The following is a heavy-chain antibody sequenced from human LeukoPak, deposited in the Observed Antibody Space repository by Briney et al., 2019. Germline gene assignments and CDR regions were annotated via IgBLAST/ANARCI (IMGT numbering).Heavy chain of an antibody. J-gene: IGHJ4*02. CDR3: ARGHQKKYGSGSFGPPAQGCFDY. V-gene: IGHV4-34*01. CDR2: INHSGST. CDR1: GGSFSGYY. D-gene: IGHD3-10*01. Sequence: PSETLSLTCAVYGGSFSGYYWSWIRQPPGKGLEWIGEINHSGSTNYNPSLKSRVTISVDTSKNQFSLKLSSVTAADTAVYYCARGHQKKYGSGSFGPPAQGCFDYWGQGTLVTVSS.